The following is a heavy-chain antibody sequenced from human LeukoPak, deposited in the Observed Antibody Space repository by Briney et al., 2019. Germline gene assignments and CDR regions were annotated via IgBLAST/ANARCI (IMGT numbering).Heavy chain of an antibody. CDR3: AKDSAFYYIDV. Sequence: PGGSLRLSCAASGFTFSSYGMSWVRQAPGKGLEWVAFIRYNGNNQYYAGSVKGRFTISRDNSKNTLYLQMNSLKGDDTAVYYCAKDSAFYYIDVWGKGTTVIISS. CDR2: IRYNGNNQ. D-gene: IGHD3-10*01. CDR1: GFTFSSYG. V-gene: IGHV3-30*02. J-gene: IGHJ6*03.